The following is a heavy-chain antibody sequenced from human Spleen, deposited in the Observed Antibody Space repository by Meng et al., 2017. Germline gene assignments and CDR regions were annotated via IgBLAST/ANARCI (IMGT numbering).Heavy chain of an antibody. D-gene: IGHD6-19*01. CDR2: INSDGSST. J-gene: IGHJ5*02. CDR3: AKSLAVAGSYNWFDP. Sequence: GGSLRLSCEASGFTFSSYWMHWVRQAPGKGLVWVSRINSDGSSTSNADSVKGRFTISRDNSKNTLYLQMNSLRAEDTAVYFCAKSLAVAGSYNWFDPWGQGTLVTVSS. V-gene: IGHV3-74*01. CDR1: GFTFSSYW.